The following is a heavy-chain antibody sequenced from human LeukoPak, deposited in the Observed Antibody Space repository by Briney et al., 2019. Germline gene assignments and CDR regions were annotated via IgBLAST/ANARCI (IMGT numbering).Heavy chain of an antibody. Sequence: GASVKVSCKASGGTFSSYAISWVRQAPGQGLEWMGRIIPILGIANYAQKFQGRVTITADKSTSTAYMELSSLRSEDTAVYYCARDNWYTYYDSSGYYQDYWGQGTLVTVSS. V-gene: IGHV1-69*04. CDR1: GGTFSSYA. CDR3: ARDNWYTYYDSSGYYQDY. D-gene: IGHD3-22*01. J-gene: IGHJ4*02. CDR2: IIPILGIA.